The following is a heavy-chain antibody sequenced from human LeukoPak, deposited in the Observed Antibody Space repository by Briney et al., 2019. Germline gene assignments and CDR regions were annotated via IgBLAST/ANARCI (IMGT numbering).Heavy chain of an antibody. J-gene: IGHJ2*01. Sequence: SETLSLTCTVSGGSISSGGYYWSWIRQHPGKGLEWIGFIYYSGSAYYNPSLKSRVTISVDTSKNLFSLKLSSVTAADTAVYYCARDGGIAVAGTPPWYFDLWGRGTLVTVSS. CDR3: ARDGGIAVAGTPPWYFDL. CDR2: IYYSGSA. V-gene: IGHV4-31*03. CDR1: GGSISSGGYY. D-gene: IGHD6-19*01.